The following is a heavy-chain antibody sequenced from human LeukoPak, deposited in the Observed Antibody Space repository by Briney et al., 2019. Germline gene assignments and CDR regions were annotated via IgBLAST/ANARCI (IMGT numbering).Heavy chain of an antibody. V-gene: IGHV4-39*01. CDR3: ARHRRIVGARGQFDY. D-gene: IGHD1-26*01. J-gene: IGHJ4*02. CDR1: TPSPGTTYYW. Sequence: SETLSLACPLATPSPGTTYYWRDRIRQPPGKGLEWIGSIYYSGSAYYNPSLKSRVTISVDTSKNQFSLKLSSVTAADTAVYYRARHRRIVGARGQFDYWGQGTLVTVSS. CDR2: IYYSGSA.